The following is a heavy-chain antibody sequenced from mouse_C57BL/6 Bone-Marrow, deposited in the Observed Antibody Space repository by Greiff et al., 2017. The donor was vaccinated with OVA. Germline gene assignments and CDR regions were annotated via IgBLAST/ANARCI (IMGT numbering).Heavy chain of an antibody. CDR1: GYTFTSYG. V-gene: IGHV1-81*01. J-gene: IGHJ1*03. CDR2: IYPRSGNT. Sequence: VQLQQSGAELARPGASVKLSCKASGYTFTSYGISWVKQRTGQGLEWIGEIYPRSGNTYYNEKFKGKATLTADKSSSTAYMELRSLTSEDSAVYFCAGYYYGSTHWYFDVWGTGTTVTVSS. D-gene: IGHD1-1*01. CDR3: AGYYYGSTHWYFDV.